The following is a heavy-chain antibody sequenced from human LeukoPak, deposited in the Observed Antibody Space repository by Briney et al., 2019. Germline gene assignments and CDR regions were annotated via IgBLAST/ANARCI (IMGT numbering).Heavy chain of an antibody. CDR1: GYTFTGYS. D-gene: IGHD3-10*01. V-gene: IGHV1-2*02. J-gene: IGHJ4*02. Sequence: ASVKVSCKASGYTFTGYSMHWVRQAPGQGLEWMGRISPKTGGTDYAQKFQGRVTMAWDTSISTVYMELSGLTSDDTGVYYCARGGGHYYGSGSAPFDYWGQGNLVTVSS. CDR3: ARGGGHYYGSGSAPFDY. CDR2: ISPKTGGT.